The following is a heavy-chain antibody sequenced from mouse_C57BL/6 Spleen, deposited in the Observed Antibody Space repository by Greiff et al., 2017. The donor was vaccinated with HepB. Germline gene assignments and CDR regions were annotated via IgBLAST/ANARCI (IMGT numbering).Heavy chain of an antibody. J-gene: IGHJ2*01. CDR1: GYSFTGYY. Sequence: EVQLQQSGPELVKPGASVKISCKASGYSFTGYYMNWVKQSPEKSLEWIGEINPSTGGTTYNQKFKAKATLTVDKSSSTAYMQLKSLTSEDSAVYYCARFEGQLRLDSFDYWGQGTTLTVSS. CDR3: ARFEGQLRLDSFDY. V-gene: IGHV1-42*01. CDR2: INPSTGGT. D-gene: IGHD3-2*02.